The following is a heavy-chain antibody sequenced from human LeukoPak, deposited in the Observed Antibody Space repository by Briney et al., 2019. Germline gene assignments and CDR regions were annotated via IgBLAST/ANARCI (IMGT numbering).Heavy chain of an antibody. J-gene: IGHJ4*02. Sequence: ESGPTLVKPTQTLTLTCTFSGFSLSTSGVGVGWIRQPPGKALEWLALIYWDDDKRYSPSLKSRLTITKDTSKNQVVLTMTNMDPVNTATYYCAHGYSSSWGGGFYFDYWGQGTLVTVSS. CDR1: GFSLSTSGVG. D-gene: IGHD6-13*01. CDR2: IYWDDDK. V-gene: IGHV2-5*02. CDR3: AHGYSSSWGGGFYFDY.